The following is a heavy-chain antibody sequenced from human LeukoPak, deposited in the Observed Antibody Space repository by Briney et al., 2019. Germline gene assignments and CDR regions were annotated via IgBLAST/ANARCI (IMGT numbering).Heavy chain of an antibody. D-gene: IGHD2-15*01. Sequence: GASVKVSCKVSGYTLTELSMHWVRQAPGKGLEWMGGFDPEDGETIYAQKFQGRVTMTEDTSTDTAYMELSSLRSEDTAVYYCATLDCSGGSCPDGYFDYWGQGTLVTVSS. CDR1: GYTLTELS. CDR2: FDPEDGET. J-gene: IGHJ4*02. V-gene: IGHV1-24*01. CDR3: ATLDCSGGSCPDGYFDY.